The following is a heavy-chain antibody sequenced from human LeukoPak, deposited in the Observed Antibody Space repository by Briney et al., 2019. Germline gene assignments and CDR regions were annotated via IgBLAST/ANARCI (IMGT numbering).Heavy chain of an antibody. V-gene: IGHV4-39*07. CDR3: TRGAGWLIDY. J-gene: IGHJ4*02. D-gene: IGHD3-16*01. CDR1: GDSISSSNYY. CDR2: IYYTGST. Sequence: SETLSLTCTVSGDSISSSNYYWGWIRQPPGKGLEWIGSIYYTGSTYYNPSLKSRVTISADTSKNHFSLKLNSVTTADTAVYYCTRGAGWLIDYWGQGILVTVSS.